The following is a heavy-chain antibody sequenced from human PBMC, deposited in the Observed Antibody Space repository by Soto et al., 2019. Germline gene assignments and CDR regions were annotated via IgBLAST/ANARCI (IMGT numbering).Heavy chain of an antibody. Sequence: PGGSLRLSCAASGFTFSSYSMNWVRQAPGKGLGWVSSISSSSSYIYYADSVKGRFTISRDNAKNSLYLQMNSLRAEDTAVYYCARGPGKYQLLFWFDPWGQGTLVTSPQ. CDR2: ISSSSSYI. CDR1: GFTFSSYS. D-gene: IGHD2-2*01. CDR3: ARGPGKYQLLFWFDP. J-gene: IGHJ5*02. V-gene: IGHV3-21*01.